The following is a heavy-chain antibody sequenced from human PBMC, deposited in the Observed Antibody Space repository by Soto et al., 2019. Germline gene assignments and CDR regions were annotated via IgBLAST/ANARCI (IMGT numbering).Heavy chain of an antibody. J-gene: IGHJ3*02. CDR1: GGTFSSYT. D-gene: IGHD6-13*01. CDR2: IIPILGIA. V-gene: IGHV1-69*08. CDR3: ARDGPRIAAAGDAFDI. Sequence: QVQLVQSGAEVKKPGSSVKVSCKASGGTFSSYTISWVRQAPGQGLEWMGRIIPILGIANYAQKFQGRVTITADKSTSTGYMELSSLRSQDTAVYYCARDGPRIAAAGDAFDIWGQGTMVTVSS.